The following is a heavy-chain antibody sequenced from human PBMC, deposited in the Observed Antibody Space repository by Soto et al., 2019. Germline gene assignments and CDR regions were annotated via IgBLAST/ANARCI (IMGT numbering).Heavy chain of an antibody. CDR2: VSHDGRNT. J-gene: IGHJ4*02. Sequence: GGSLRLSCAASGFTFSDYAMHWVRQAPGKGLEWVAVVSHDGRNTHYADSVKGRFTISRDSSKNTVSLEMTSLRAEDTAVYYCAKAWRQWLVISDFNSWGQGALVTVSS. V-gene: IGHV3-30*18. D-gene: IGHD6-19*01. CDR3: AKAWRQWLVISDFNS. CDR1: GFTFSDYA.